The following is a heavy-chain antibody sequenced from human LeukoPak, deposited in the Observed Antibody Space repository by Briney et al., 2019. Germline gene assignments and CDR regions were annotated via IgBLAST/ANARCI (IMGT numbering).Heavy chain of an antibody. Sequence: GGSLRLSCAASGFTLSSYWMSWVRQAPGKGREWVANIKQDGREKYYVDSVKGRFTISRDNAKNSLYLQMNSLRAEDTAVYYCARGPYYYDSSGYYNYWGQGTLVTVSS. CDR2: IKQDGREK. D-gene: IGHD3-22*01. CDR3: ARGPYYYDSSGYYNY. J-gene: IGHJ4*02. V-gene: IGHV3-7*01. CDR1: GFTLSSYW.